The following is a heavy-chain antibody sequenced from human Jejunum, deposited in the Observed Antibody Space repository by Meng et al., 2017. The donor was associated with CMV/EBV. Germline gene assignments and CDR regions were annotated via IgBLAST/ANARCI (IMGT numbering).Heavy chain of an antibody. V-gene: IGHV3-48*04. D-gene: IGHD3-9*01. CDR1: GFTFSSYI. CDR3: AKGRALTGAYYFDY. CDR2: IRSSGTTI. Sequence: SGFTFSSYIMNWVRQAPGKGLEWVSYIRSSGTTIYYADSAKGRFTVSRDNAKNSLYLQMNSLRAEDTAVYYCAKGRALTGAYYFDYWGQGTLVTVSS. J-gene: IGHJ4*02.